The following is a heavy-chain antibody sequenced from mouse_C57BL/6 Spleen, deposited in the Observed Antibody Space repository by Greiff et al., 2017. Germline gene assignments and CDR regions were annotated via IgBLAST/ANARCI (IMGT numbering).Heavy chain of an antibody. CDR3: AIPPY. Sequence: EVKLQQSGPELVKPGASVKISCKASGYTFTDYYMNWVKQSHGKSLEWIGDINPNNGGTSYNQKFKGKATLTVDKSSSTAYMELRSLTSEDSAVYYCAIPPYWGQGTLVTVSA. CDR1: GYTFTDYY. V-gene: IGHV1-26*01. CDR2: INPNNGGT. J-gene: IGHJ3*01.